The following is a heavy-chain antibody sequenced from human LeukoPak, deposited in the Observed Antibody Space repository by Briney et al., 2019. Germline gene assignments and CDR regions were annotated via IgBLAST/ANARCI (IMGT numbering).Heavy chain of an antibody. Sequence: SETLSLTCTVSGGSISSYYWSWIRQPPGKGLEWIGYIYYSGSTNYNPSLKSRVTISVDTSKNQFSLKLSSVTAADTAVYYCAREVAYGSGSYVDYWGQGTLVTVSS. CDR1: GGSISSYY. CDR2: IYYSGST. CDR3: AREVAYGSGSYVDY. V-gene: IGHV4-59*01. J-gene: IGHJ4*02. D-gene: IGHD3-10*01.